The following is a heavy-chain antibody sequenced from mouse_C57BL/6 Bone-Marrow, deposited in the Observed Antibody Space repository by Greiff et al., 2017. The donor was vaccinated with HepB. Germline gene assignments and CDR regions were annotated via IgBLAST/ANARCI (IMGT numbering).Heavy chain of an antibody. D-gene: IGHD3-2*02. CDR3: ARLGQLRSAWFAY. CDR1: GYTFTDHT. CDR2: IYPRDGST. J-gene: IGHJ3*01. Sequence: VKLQESDAELVKPGASVKISCKVSGYTFTDHTIHWMKQRPEQGLEWIGYIYPRDGSTKYNEKFKGKATLTADKSSSTAYMQLNSLTSEDSAVYFCARLGQLRSAWFAYWGQGTLVTVSA. V-gene: IGHV1-78*01.